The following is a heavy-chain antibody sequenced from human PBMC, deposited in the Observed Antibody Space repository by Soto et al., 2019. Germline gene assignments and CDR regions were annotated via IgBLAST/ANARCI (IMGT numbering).Heavy chain of an antibody. CDR2: INGGNGNT. CDR3: ATPNDYGDYRYFDY. CDR1: GYPFAGYY. D-gene: IGHD4-17*01. Sequence: ASVKVSCKASGYPFAGYYIHWVRQAPGQRLEWMGWINGGNGNTRYSQQFQGRVTITRDTSASTAYMELSSLRSEDTAVYYCATPNDYGDYRYFDYWGQGTLVTVSS. J-gene: IGHJ4*02. V-gene: IGHV1-3*01.